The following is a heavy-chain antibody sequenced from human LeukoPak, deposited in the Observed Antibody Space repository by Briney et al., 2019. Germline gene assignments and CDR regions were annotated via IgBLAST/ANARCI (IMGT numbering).Heavy chain of an antibody. CDR3: ARNTYDIPFDY. CDR1: GGSISSSSYY. Sequence: SETLSLTCTVSGGSISSSSYYWGWIRQPPGKGLEWIGSIYYSGSTYYNPSLKSRVTISVDTSKNQFSLKLSSVTAADTAVYYCARNTYDIPFDYWGQGTLVTVSS. D-gene: IGHD3-9*01. J-gene: IGHJ4*02. V-gene: IGHV4-39*01. CDR2: IYYSGST.